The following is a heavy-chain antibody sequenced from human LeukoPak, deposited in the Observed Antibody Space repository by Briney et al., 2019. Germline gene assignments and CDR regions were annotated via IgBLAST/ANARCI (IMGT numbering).Heavy chain of an antibody. CDR1: GGSISSYY. CDR2: ISYTGST. Sequence: SETLSLTCTVSGGSISSYYWTWIRLPPGKGLEWIGYISYTGSTNYNPSLKSRVTISVDTSKNQFSLKLSSVTAADTAVYYCARAGRGYSGYDSWFDPWGQGTLVTVSS. J-gene: IGHJ5*02. CDR3: ARAGRGYSGYDSWFDP. D-gene: IGHD5-12*01. V-gene: IGHV4-59*08.